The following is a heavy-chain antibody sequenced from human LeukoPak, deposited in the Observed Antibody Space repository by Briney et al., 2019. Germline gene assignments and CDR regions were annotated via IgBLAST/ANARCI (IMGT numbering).Heavy chain of an antibody. J-gene: IGHJ4*02. CDR3: ARSPPLTMVRGVITFFDY. Sequence: SETLSLTCTVSGGSISSYYWSWIRQPPGKGLEWIGYIYYSGSTNYNPPLKSRVTISVDTSKNQFSLKLSSVTAADTAVYYCARSPPLTMVRGVITFFDYWGQGTLVTVSS. V-gene: IGHV4-59*01. CDR1: GGSISSYY. CDR2: IYYSGST. D-gene: IGHD3-10*01.